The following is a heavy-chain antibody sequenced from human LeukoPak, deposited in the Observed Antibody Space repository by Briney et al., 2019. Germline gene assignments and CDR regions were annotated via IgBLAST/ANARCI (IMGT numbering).Heavy chain of an antibody. CDR3: AHTYSNSPFDY. CDR2: IYWDDDK. D-gene: IGHD4-11*01. CDR1: GFPLSTSGVG. Sequence: SGPSLVKPTQTLTLTCTFSGFPLSTSGVGVGWIRQPPGKALEWLAVIYWDDDKRYSPSLKSRLTITKDTSKNQVVLTMTNMDPVDTATYYCAHTYSNSPFDYWGQGTLVTVFS. J-gene: IGHJ4*02. V-gene: IGHV2-5*02.